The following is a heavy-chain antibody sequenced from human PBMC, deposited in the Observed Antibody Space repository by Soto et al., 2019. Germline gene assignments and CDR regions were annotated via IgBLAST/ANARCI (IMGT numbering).Heavy chain of an antibody. V-gene: IGHV3-30-3*01. CDR1: GFTFSSYA. D-gene: IGHD3-10*01. J-gene: IGHJ3*02. CDR3: AKGFYYGSGSYYLSDAFDI. Sequence: QVQLVESGGGVVQPGRSLRLSCAASGFTFSSYAMHWVRQAPSKGLEWVAVISYDGSNKYYADSVKGRFTISRDNSKNTLYLQMNSLRAEDTAVYYCAKGFYYGSGSYYLSDAFDIWGQGTMVTVSS. CDR2: ISYDGSNK.